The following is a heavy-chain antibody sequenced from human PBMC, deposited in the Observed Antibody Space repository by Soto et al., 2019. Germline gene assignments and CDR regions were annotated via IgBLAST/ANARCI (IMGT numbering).Heavy chain of an antibody. CDR2: MSYDGSNE. J-gene: IGHJ4*02. V-gene: IGHV3-30*18. Sequence: QVQLVESGGGVVQHGRSLRLSCAASGFTFSHYAMHWVRQAPGKGLEWVALMSYDGSNEYYADSVKGRFTITRDNSKNTLYLQMNSLRAEDTAVYYWAKDGSHNFDYWGQGTLVTVSS. CDR3: AKDGSHNFDY. CDR1: GFTFSHYA. D-gene: IGHD1-26*01.